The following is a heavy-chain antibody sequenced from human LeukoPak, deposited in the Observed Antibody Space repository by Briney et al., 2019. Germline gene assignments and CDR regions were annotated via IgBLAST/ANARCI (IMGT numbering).Heavy chain of an antibody. Sequence: GGSLRLSCAASGFTFSNYAMSWVRQAPGKGLDWVSTISSSGGSTYYADSVKGRFTISRDNSKNTLYLQMNSLRAEDTAVYYCAIGRRVRYYYDSSGTGGDAFDIWGQGTMVTVSS. J-gene: IGHJ3*02. D-gene: IGHD3-22*01. V-gene: IGHV3-23*01. CDR1: GFTFSNYA. CDR3: AIGRRVRYYYDSSGTGGDAFDI. CDR2: ISSSGGST.